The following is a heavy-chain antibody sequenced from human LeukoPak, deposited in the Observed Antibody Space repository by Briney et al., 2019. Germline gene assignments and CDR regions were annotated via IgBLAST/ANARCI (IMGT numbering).Heavy chain of an antibody. V-gene: IGHV1-46*01. CDR2: XXRSGGST. D-gene: IGHD2-2*01. CDR3: ARGGVPAAIEKNWFDP. Sequence: ASVKVSCKASGYTFTSYYMHWVRQAPGQGLEXXXXXXRSGGSTSYAQKFQGRVTMTRDTSTSTVYMELSSLRSEDTAVYYCARGGVPAAIEKNWFDPWGQGTLVTVSS. CDR1: GYTFTSYY. J-gene: IGHJ5*02.